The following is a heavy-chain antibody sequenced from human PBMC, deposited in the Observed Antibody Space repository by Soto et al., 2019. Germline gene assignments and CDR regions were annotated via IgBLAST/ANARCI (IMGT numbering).Heavy chain of an antibody. CDR3: ARDRSAYCGGDCYSGSDY. V-gene: IGHV1-69*01. D-gene: IGHD2-21*02. CDR2: IIPIFGTA. J-gene: IGHJ4*02. Sequence: QVQLVQSGAEVKKPGSSVKVSCKASGGTFSSYAISWVRQAPGQGLEWMGGIIPIFGTANYAQKFQGRVTITADESTRTAYMELSSLRSEDTAVYYCARDRSAYCGGDCYSGSDYWGQGTLVTVSS. CDR1: GGTFSSYA.